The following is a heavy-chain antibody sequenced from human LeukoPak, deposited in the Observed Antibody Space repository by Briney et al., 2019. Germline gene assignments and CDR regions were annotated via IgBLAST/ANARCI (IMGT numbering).Heavy chain of an antibody. Sequence: GGSLRLSCAASGFTFTSYWMHWVRQAPGKGLVWVSLINSDGSTTKYADSVKGRFTMSRDNAKNTLYLEMNSLRGEDTAVYYCATGGSSGWYHFEYWGQGTLVTV. J-gene: IGHJ4*02. CDR3: ATGGSSGWYHFEY. V-gene: IGHV3-74*03. CDR1: GFTFTSYW. D-gene: IGHD6-19*01. CDR2: INSDGSTT.